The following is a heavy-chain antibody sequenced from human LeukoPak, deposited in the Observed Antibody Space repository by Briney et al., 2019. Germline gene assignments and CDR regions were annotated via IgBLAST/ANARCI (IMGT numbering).Heavy chain of an antibody. CDR2: IYYSGST. J-gene: IGHJ3*02. Sequence: PSETLSLTCTVSSGSISSSSYYWGWIRQPPGKVLEWIGSIYYSGSTYYNPSLKSRVTISVDTSKNQFSLKLSSVTGADTAVYYFATYMMVRGVPGAFDIWGQGTMVTVSS. V-gene: IGHV4-39*01. D-gene: IGHD3-10*01. CDR1: SGSISSSSYY. CDR3: ATYMMVRGVPGAFDI.